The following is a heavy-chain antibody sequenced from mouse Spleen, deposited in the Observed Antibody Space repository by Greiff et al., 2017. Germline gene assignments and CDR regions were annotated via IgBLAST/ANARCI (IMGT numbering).Heavy chain of an antibody. CDR1: GFTFSSYA. Sequence: DVMLVESGGGLVKPGGSLKLSCAASGFTFSSYAMSWVRQTPEKRLEWVAAINSNGGSTYYPDTVKDRFTISRDNAKNTLYLQMSSLRSEDTALYYCARQGYYDGSYVSYWYFDVWGAGTTVTVSS. V-gene: IGHV5-6-2*01. CDR2: INSNGGST. D-gene: IGHD1-1*01. CDR3: ARQGYYDGSYVSYWYFDV. J-gene: IGHJ1*01.